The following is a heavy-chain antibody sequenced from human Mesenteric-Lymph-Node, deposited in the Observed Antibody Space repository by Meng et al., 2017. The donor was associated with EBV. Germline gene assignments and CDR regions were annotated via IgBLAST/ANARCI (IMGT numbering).Heavy chain of an antibody. CDR1: GGSVSSDTFY. J-gene: IGHJ4*02. CDR3: ARGALVCSGGSCHTFYFDY. V-gene: IGHV4-61*01. Sequence: QVQLQESGPGLVKPSETLSLTCTVSGGSVSSDTFYWGWIRQPPGKALEWIGYISYTGNSNYNPSLRSRVTISEDTSKNQFSLRLSSVTAADTAVYYCARGALVCSGGSCHTFYFDYWGQGTLVTVSS. CDR2: ISYTGNS. D-gene: IGHD2-15*01.